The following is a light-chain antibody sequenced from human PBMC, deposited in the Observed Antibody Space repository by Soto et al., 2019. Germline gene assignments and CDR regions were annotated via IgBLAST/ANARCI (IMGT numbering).Light chain of an antibody. V-gene: IGKV2-28*01. CDR1: QRLLHSNEYNS. J-gene: IGKJ1*01. Sequence: DIVMTQSPLSLPVTPGEPASISCRSRQRLLHSNEYNSLDWYLQKPGQSPQLPIYCCSNRTSGVPGRFSDSGSGSDFTLKINRAEEGDVGDYFYMQCLHSPPMFGEQTNVDIQ. CDR3: MQCLHSPPM. CDR2: CCS.